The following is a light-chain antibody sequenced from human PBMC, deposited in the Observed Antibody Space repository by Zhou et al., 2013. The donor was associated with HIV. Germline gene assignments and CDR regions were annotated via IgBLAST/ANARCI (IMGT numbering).Light chain of an antibody. CDR2: GAS. J-gene: IGKJ4*01. CDR3: QQYGHSPLT. CDR1: QSVTSD. V-gene: IGKV3-20*01. Sequence: EIVMTQSPATLSVSPGERATLSCRASQSVTSDLAWYQQKPGQAPRLLIYGASSRATAIPDRFSGSGSGTDFTLTISRLEPEDFAVFYCQQYGHSPLTFGGGPRWRSN.